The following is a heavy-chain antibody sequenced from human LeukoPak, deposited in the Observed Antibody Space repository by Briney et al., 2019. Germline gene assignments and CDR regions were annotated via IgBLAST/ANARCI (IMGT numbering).Heavy chain of an antibody. D-gene: IGHD1-26*01. J-gene: IGHJ4*02. V-gene: IGHV3-21*01. Sequence: PGGSLRLSCAASGFTFSSYGMNWVRQAPGKGLEWVSSISSSSGYIYYADSVKGRVTISRDNAKNSLYLQMNSLRAEDTAVYYCARDGIVGATNGFDYWGQGTLVTVSS. CDR1: GFTFSSYG. CDR2: ISSSSGYI. CDR3: ARDGIVGATNGFDY.